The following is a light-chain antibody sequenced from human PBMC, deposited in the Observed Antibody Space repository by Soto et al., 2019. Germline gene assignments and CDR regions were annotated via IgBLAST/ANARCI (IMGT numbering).Light chain of an antibody. V-gene: IGLV2-8*01. CDR3: NSYTSSSTFYV. CDR2: EVN. Sequence: QSVLTQPPSASGSPGQSVTISCTGTSSDVGTYNYVSWYQQHPGKAPKLMIYEVNKRPAGVPDRFSGSKSGNTASLTISGLQAEDEADYYCNSYTSSSTFYVFGTGTKVTVL. CDR1: SSDVGTYNY. J-gene: IGLJ1*01.